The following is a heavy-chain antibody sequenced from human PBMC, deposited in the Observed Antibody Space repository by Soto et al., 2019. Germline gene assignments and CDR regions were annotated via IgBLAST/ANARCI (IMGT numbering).Heavy chain of an antibody. Sequence: QEELVQSAAEVKKPGSSVKVSCKASAGTVSNHAISWVRQAPGQGLEWMGGIIPIFGTPDYAQKFQGRVTITADTSTDTVYMELSSLRSEDKAVYYCAKFDYGDYVGWFDPWGQGTLVTVSS. CDR1: AGTVSNHA. V-gene: IGHV1-69*06. J-gene: IGHJ5*02. CDR3: AKFDYGDYVGWFDP. CDR2: IIPIFGTP. D-gene: IGHD4-17*01.